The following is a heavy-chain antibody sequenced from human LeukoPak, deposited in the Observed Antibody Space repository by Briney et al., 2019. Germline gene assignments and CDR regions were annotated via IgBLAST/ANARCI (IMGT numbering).Heavy chain of an antibody. CDR2: ISGSGGNT. CDR3: ADDGAYDSSGYFMSFNY. CDR1: GFTFSNYA. J-gene: IGHJ4*02. D-gene: IGHD3-22*01. V-gene: IGHV3-23*01. Sequence: GGSLRLSCADSGFTFSNYAMSWVRQAPGKGLEWVSAISGSGGNTYYADSVKGRFTISRDNSKNTLYLQMNSLRAEDTAVYYCADDGAYDSSGYFMSFNYWGQGTLVTVSS.